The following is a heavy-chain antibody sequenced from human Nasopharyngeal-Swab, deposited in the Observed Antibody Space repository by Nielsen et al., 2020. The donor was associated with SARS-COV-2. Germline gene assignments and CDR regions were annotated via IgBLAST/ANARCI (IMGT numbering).Heavy chain of an antibody. CDR1: GFTFSSYA. CDR3: AKGGGYSYYYGMDV. V-gene: IGHV3-23*01. D-gene: IGHD5-18*01. CDR2: ISGSGGST. J-gene: IGHJ6*02. Sequence: GGSLRLSWAPSGFTFSSYAMSWVRQAPGKGLEWVSAISGSGGSTYYADSVKGRFTISRDNSKNTLYLQMNSLRAEDTAVYYCAKGGGYSYYYGMDVWGQGTTVTVSS.